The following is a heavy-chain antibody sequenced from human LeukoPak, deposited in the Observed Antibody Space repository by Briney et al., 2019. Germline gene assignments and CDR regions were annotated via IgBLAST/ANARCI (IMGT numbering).Heavy chain of an antibody. D-gene: IGHD3-22*01. CDR1: GGSISSYY. V-gene: IGHV4-59*01. J-gene: IGHJ4*02. CDR2: IYYSGST. CDR3: ARGGNHDSSGYPFDY. Sequence: SETLSLTCTVSGGSISSYYWSWIRQPPGKGLEWIGYIYYSGSTNYNPSLKSRVTISVDTSKNQLSLKLSSVTAADTAVYYCARGGNHDSSGYPFDYWGQETLVTVSS.